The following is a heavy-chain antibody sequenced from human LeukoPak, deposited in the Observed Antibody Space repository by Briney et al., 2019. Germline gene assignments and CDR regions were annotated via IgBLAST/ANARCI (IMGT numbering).Heavy chain of an antibody. V-gene: IGHV3-7*01. Sequence: GGSLRLSCAASGFTFSSYWMSWVRQAPGKGLEWVANIKQDGSEKYYVGSVKGRFTISRDNAKNSLYLQMNSLRAEDTAVYYCARVRRGYSSSWYDYWGQGTLVTVSS. J-gene: IGHJ4*02. CDR3: ARVRRGYSSSWYDY. CDR2: IKQDGSEK. D-gene: IGHD6-13*01. CDR1: GFTFSSYW.